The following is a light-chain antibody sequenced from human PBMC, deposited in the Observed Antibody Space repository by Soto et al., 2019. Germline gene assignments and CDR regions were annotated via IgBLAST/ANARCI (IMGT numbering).Light chain of an antibody. J-gene: IGKJ5*01. CDR2: DAS. V-gene: IGKV1-5*01. CDR3: QQRYNWPVT. Sequence: DIQMTQSPSTLSGSVGDRVTITCRASQTIGTWLAWYQQRPGQAPNLLIYDASFLQRGVPSRFGGSGSGTEFTLTISSLEPEDFSVYYCQQRYNWPVTFGQGTRLEI. CDR1: QTIGTW.